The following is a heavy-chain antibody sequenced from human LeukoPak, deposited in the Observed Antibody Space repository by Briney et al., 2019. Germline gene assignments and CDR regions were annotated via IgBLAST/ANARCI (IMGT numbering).Heavy chain of an antibody. CDR3: ARGRYCYMDV. CDR2: FYSGGSS. D-gene: IGHD1-14*01. Sequence: PSETLSLTCTVSGGSISSGSYYWSWILQPAGKGLEWIGRFYSGGSSNYNPSLKSRVTISVDRSKNEFSLKVSSVTAADTAVYYCARGRYCYMDVWGKGTTVIVSS. CDR1: GGSISSGSYY. J-gene: IGHJ6*03. V-gene: IGHV4-61*02.